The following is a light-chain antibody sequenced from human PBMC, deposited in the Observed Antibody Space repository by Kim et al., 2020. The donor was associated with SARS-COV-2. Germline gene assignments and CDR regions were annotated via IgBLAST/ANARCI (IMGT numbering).Light chain of an antibody. CDR1: KNMNTY. Sequence: PGARDTHPCRASKNMNTYLAWYQQRPGHAPSLRVYDASNRATGVPDRFSGSGSGTDFTLTISSLEPEDFSIYYCQQRNSWPPAVTFGGGTKVDIK. CDR3: QQRNSWPPAVT. J-gene: IGKJ4*01. CDR2: DAS. V-gene: IGKV3-11*01.